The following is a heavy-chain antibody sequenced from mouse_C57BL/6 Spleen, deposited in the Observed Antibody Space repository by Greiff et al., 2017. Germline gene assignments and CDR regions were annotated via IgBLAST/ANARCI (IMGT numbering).Heavy chain of an antibody. V-gene: IGHV1-69*01. CDR2: IDPADSYT. J-gene: IGHJ2*01. Sequence: QVQLQQPGAELVMPGASVKLSCKASGYTFTSYWMHWVKQRPGQGLEWIGEIDPADSYTNYNQKFKGKSTLTGDKSSSTAYMQLSSLTSEDSAVYYCATRHYYGRDYWGQGTTLTVSS. D-gene: IGHD1-2*01. CDR3: ATRHYYGRDY. CDR1: GYTFTSYW.